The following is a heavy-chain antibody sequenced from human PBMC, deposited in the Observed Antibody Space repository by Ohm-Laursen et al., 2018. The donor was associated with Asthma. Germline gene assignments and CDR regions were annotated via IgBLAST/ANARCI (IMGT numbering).Heavy chain of an antibody. Sequence: SLRLSCSPTGFTFSSYAMSWVRQAPGKGLEWVSAISGSGGSTYYADSVKGRFTISRDNSKNTLYLQMHSLRGVDTAVYYCAKEVSGWGTFDYWGQGTLVTVSS. CDR2: ISGSGGST. D-gene: IGHD6-19*01. V-gene: IGHV3-23*01. CDR3: AKEVSGWGTFDY. CDR1: GFTFSSYA. J-gene: IGHJ4*02.